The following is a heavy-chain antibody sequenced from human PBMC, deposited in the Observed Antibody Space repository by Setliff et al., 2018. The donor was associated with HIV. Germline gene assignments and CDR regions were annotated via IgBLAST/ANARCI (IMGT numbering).Heavy chain of an antibody. CDR2: VYHSGTT. CDR3: MRGRSITIFGVAYFDF. Sequence: SETLSLTCAVSGYSISTAYYWGWIRQPPGKGLEWIGSVYHSGTTYYNPSLKSRVTISADMSNNQFSLKVTSVTAADTAVYYCMRGRSITIFGVAYFDFWGQGTQVT. D-gene: IGHD3-3*01. CDR1: GYSISTAYY. V-gene: IGHV4-38-2*01. J-gene: IGHJ4*02.